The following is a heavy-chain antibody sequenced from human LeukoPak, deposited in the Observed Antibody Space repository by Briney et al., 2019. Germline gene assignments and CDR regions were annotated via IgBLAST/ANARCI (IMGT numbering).Heavy chain of an antibody. Sequence: SETLSLTCTVSGDSISCYYWSWVRQPPGKGLEWIGYISNNGDTNFNPSLKSRVTISMDTSENQFSLKVNSVTAADTAVYFCARIXYYGSGSHYYAVGFYYFDYWGQGTLVTVSS. CDR2: ISNNGDT. V-gene: IGHV4-59*01. D-gene: IGHD3-10*01. J-gene: IGHJ4*02. CDR1: GDSISCYY. CDR3: ARIXYYGSGSHYYAVGFYYFDY.